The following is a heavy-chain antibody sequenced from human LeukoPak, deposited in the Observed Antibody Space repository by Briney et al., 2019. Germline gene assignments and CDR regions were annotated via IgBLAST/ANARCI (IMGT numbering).Heavy chain of an antibody. Sequence: PSETLSLTCTVSGGSISSYYWSWIRQPAGEGLEWIGRIFTSGSTNYNPSLKSRVTMSVDTSKNQFSLKLSSVTAADTAVYYCARDRPPGYSSDWYEVDYWGQGTLVTVSS. CDR3: ARDRPPGYSSDWYEVDY. V-gene: IGHV4-4*07. CDR2: IFTSGST. D-gene: IGHD6-19*01. CDR1: GGSISSYY. J-gene: IGHJ4*02.